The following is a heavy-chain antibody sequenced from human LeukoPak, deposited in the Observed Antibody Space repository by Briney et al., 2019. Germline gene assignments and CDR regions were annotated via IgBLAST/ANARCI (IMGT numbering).Heavy chain of an antibody. D-gene: IGHD3-22*01. V-gene: IGHV3-7*04. Sequence: PGGSLRLSCSASGFIFTSYWMGWVRQAPGKGLEWVANINQDGSEKYYVDSVKGRFTISRDKAKNSLYLQMNSLRAEDTAVYYCARDEWDSSGYYTKPLYYFDYWGQGTLVTVSS. J-gene: IGHJ4*02. CDR1: GFIFTSYW. CDR2: INQDGSEK. CDR3: ARDEWDSSGYYTKPLYYFDY.